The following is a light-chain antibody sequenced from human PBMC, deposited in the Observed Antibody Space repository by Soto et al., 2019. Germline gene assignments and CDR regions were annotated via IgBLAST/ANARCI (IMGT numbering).Light chain of an antibody. CDR1: SSDVGGYNY. Sequence: QSVLTQPASVSGSPGQSITISCTRTSSDVGGYNYVSWYQQHPGKAPKLMIYEVSNRPSGVSNRFSGSKSGNTASLTISGLQAEDEADYYCSSYTSSSNVVFGGGTKLTVL. CDR2: EVS. CDR3: SSYTSSSNVV. J-gene: IGLJ2*01. V-gene: IGLV2-14*01.